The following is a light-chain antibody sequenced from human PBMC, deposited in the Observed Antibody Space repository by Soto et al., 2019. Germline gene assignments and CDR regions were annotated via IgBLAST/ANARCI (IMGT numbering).Light chain of an antibody. J-gene: IGKJ2*01. Sequence: DVVMTQTPLSSPVTLGQPASISCSSSQSLVYSDGNTYLSWLQQRPGQPPRLLIYKVSNRFSGVPDRFSVSGAGTDFTLTISRVEAEDVAIYSCMQTTHLPHTFGQGTKLEIK. V-gene: IGKV2-24*01. CDR2: KVS. CDR1: QSLVYSDGNTY. CDR3: MQTTHLPHT.